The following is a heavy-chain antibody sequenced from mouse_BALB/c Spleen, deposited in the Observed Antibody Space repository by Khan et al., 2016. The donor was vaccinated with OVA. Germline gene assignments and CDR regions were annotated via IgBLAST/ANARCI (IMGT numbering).Heavy chain of an antibody. CDR3: SREPYYHYNIMDY. Sequence: QVQLKESGPGLVAPSQSLSITCTISGFSLTNYGVHWVRQPLGKGLEWLVVIWSDGSTIYNSVLKSRLTISKDNSKRQVFLKMNRLQTDDTAMYFCSREPYYHYNIMDYWGQGTSVTVSS. CDR2: IWSDGST. CDR1: GFSLTNYG. J-gene: IGHJ4*01. D-gene: IGHD2-10*01. V-gene: IGHV2-6-1*01.